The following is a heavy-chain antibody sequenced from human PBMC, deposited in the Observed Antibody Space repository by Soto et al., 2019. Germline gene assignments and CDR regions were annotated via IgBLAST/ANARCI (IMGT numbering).Heavy chain of an antibody. J-gene: IGHJ4*02. D-gene: IGHD3-16*01. Sequence: GGSLRLSCVESGFNFSNYAVAWVRQAPGKGLEWVSSISGSGRGSRPYYADSVQGRFTISRDYSKNIVSLQMDSLRVDDTAVYYCTRERSLVSFLFDYWGPGTLVTVSS. CDR1: GFNFSNYA. CDR3: TRERSLVSFLFDY. CDR2: ISGSGRGSRP. V-gene: IGHV3-23*01.